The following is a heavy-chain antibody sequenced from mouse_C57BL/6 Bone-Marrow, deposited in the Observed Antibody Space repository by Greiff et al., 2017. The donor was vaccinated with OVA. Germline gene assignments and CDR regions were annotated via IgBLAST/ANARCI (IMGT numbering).Heavy chain of an antibody. CDR2: IYPGGGYT. J-gene: IGHJ2*01. CDR3: ARGGPYYYGSSYGGYYFDY. Sequence: VQRVESGAELVRPGTSVKMSCKASGYTFTNYWIGWAKQRPGHGLEWIGDIYPGGGYTNYNEKFKGKATLTADKSSSTAYMQFSSLTSEDSAIYYCARGGPYYYGSSYGGYYFDYWGQGTTLTVSS. CDR1: GYTFTNYW. V-gene: IGHV1-63*01. D-gene: IGHD1-1*01.